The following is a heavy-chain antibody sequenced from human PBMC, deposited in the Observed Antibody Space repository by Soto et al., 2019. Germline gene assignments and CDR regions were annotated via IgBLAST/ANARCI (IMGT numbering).Heavy chain of an antibody. CDR2: INSDGSGI. J-gene: IGHJ6*02. CDR3: ARDRSYNMDV. V-gene: IGHV3-74*01. D-gene: IGHD1-1*01. Sequence: PGGPLRLSCAASGFTFSNYVMHWVRQAPGKGLTWVSRINSDGSGINYADSVKGRFTISRDNAKNTLYLQMSSLRAEDSAVYYCARDRSYNMDVWGQGTTVTVSS. CDR1: GFTFSNYV.